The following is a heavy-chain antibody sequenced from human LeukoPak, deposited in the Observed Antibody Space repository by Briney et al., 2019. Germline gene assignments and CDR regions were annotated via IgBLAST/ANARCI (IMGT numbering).Heavy chain of an antibody. CDR3: ARDDTSALFFDY. Sequence: GGSLTLSCAASGFTFKLYSLNWLRQATGKGLEWVSFISSSSSYMYYADSVKGRFTISRDNAKNSLYLQMNTLRAEDTAVYYWARDDTSALFFDYWGQGTLVTVSS. V-gene: IGHV3-21*01. CDR2: ISSSSSYM. D-gene: IGHD3-10*01. J-gene: IGHJ4*02. CDR1: GFTFKLYS.